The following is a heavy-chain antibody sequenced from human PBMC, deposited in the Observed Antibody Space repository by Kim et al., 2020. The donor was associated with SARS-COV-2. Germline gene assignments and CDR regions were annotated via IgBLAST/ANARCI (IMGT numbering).Heavy chain of an antibody. J-gene: IGHJ4*02. Sequence: ASVKVSCKASGYTFTDYYMHWVRQAPGQGLEWMGWINPYSGGTNYAQKFKGRVTMTRDTSITTAYMELSRLRSDDTAMYYFARGGIYSSGQIDYWGQGTL. V-gene: IGHV1-2*02. CDR1: GYTFTDYY. D-gene: IGHD6-19*01. CDR3: ARGGIYSSGQIDY. CDR2: INPYSGGT.